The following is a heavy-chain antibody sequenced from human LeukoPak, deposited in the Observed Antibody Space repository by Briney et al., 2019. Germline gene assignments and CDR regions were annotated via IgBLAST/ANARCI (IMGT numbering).Heavy chain of an antibody. CDR3: AKVQNEVVPIAMHGWFDP. CDR1: GGTFRNYI. Sequence: SVKVSCKASGGTFRNYIFSWVRQAPGQGLEWMGGVMPMFNTSNYAQKFQGRVTITADENTSTVYMELSSLTSEDTAVYYCAKVQNEVVPIAMHGWFDPWGQGTLVAVSS. V-gene: IGHV1-69*13. CDR2: VMPMFNTS. J-gene: IGHJ5*02. D-gene: IGHD2-2*01.